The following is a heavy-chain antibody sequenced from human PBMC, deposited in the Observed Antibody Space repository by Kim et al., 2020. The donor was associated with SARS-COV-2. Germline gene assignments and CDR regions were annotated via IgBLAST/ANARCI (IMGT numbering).Heavy chain of an antibody. CDR3: ARALSYDSSGYYSSGY. J-gene: IGHJ4*02. V-gene: IGHV3-11*01. Sequence: SVKGRFTSSRDNAKNSLYLQMNSLRAEDTAVYYCARALSYDSSGYYSSGYWGQGTLVTVSS. D-gene: IGHD3-22*01.